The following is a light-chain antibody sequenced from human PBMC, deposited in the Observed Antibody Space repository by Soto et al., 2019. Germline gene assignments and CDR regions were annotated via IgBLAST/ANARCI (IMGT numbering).Light chain of an antibody. CDR3: QQYHTTPLT. CDR1: ESVFYSFTNRNY. CDR2: WAS. V-gene: IGKV4-1*01. J-gene: IGKJ1*01. Sequence: DIVMTQSPDSLAVSLGERATINCKSSESVFYSFTNRNYLAWYQLKPGQPPKLLISWASTRESGVPDRFSGSWSGTDFTLTISSLQAEDVAVYCCQQYHTTPLTFGQVTKVEV.